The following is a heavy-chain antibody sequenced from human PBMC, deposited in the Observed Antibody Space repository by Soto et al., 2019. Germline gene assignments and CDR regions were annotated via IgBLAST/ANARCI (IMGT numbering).Heavy chain of an antibody. CDR3: ARDRVAAAGTCYKDDEAYDI. Sequence: GSLRLSCAASGFTFSSYGMHWVRQAPGKGLEWVAVIWYDGSNKYYADSVKGRFTISRDNSKNTLYLQMNSLRAEDTAVYYCARDRVAAAGTCYKDDEAYDIWGQGTMVTVSS. CDR2: IWYDGSNK. J-gene: IGHJ3*02. V-gene: IGHV3-33*01. D-gene: IGHD6-13*01. CDR1: GFTFSSYG.